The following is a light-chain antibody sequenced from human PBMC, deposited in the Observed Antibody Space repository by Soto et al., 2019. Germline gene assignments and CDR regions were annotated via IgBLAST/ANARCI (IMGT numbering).Light chain of an antibody. CDR1: QTITRW. CDR2: DAS. J-gene: IGKJ1*01. Sequence: IHMTDSPSTLSASVLYRVTITCRASQTITRWMAWYQQKPGKAPKLLIYDASTLESGVPSRFSGSRSGTEFTLTISSLQSEDFATYYCLQYNTDFRTFGQGTKVDIK. V-gene: IGKV1-5*01. CDR3: LQYNTDFRT.